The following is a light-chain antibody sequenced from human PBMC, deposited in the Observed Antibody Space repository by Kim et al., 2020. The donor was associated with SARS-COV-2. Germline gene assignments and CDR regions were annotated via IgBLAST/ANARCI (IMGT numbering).Light chain of an antibody. Sequence: QPITISCTGTSSDVGGSRFVSWYQQHPDNTPKLIIYDVSNRPSGISNRFSGSKSGNTASLTISALQAVDEADYYCSSYTLTSTYVFGTGTKVTVL. CDR3: SSYTLTSTYV. V-gene: IGLV2-14*03. CDR2: DVS. CDR1: SSDVGGSRF. J-gene: IGLJ1*01.